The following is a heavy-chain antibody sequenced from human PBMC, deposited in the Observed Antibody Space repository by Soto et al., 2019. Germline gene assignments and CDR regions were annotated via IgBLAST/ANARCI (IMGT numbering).Heavy chain of an antibody. CDR1: GVSFFSYS. V-gene: IGHV3-21*01. D-gene: IGHD3-3*01. J-gene: IGHJ6*03. CDR2: INDDSSYI. Sequence: GGSLRLCCAASGVSFFSYSMNWVRQAPGKGLEWVSSINDDSSYIYYAHSLRGRFTISRDNAKDSLYLQMNSLRAEDTAVYYCVRDFGWYFRSGYMDVWGDGATVTVSS. CDR3: VRDFGWYFRSGYMDV.